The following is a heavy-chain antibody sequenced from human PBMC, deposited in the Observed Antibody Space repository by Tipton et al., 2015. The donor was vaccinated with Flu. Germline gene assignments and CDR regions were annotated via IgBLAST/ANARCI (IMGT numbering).Heavy chain of an antibody. V-gene: IGHV4-39*07. CDR2: IYSSGST. CDR1: GGSISSSSDY. Sequence: LRLSCNVSGGSISSSSDYWGWIRQPPGKGLEWIGTIYSSGSTYFNPSLRSRVTISIDRSKNQVSLRLVSVTATDTAIYYCARRDYSNYVSEPKNWFDPWGQGILVTVSS. D-gene: IGHD4-11*01. J-gene: IGHJ5*02. CDR3: ARRDYSNYVSEPKNWFDP.